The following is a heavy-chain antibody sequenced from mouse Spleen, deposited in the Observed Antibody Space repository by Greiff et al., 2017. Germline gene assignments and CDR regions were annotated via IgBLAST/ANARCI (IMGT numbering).Heavy chain of an antibody. V-gene: IGHV7-3*01. CDR3: ARSSSSFDY. CDR2: SKYKANGYTT. Sequence: EVKLMESGGGLVQPGGSLSLSCATSGFTFTDYYMSWVRQPPGKALEWLGFSKYKANGYTTDYSASVKGRFTISRDNSQSILYLQMNALRAEDSATYYCARSSSSFDYWGQGTTLTVSS. D-gene: IGHD1-1*01. CDR1: GFTFTDYY. J-gene: IGHJ2*01.